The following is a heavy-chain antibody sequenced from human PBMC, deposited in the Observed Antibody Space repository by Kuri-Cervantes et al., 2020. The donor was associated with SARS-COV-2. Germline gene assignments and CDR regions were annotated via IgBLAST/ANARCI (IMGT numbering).Heavy chain of an antibody. Sequence: GESLKISCPASGFTFSSYAMHWVRQAPGKGLEYVSAISSNGGSTYYADSAKGRFTISRDNSKNTLYLQMSSLRAEDTAVYYCVKDVGYGDLAFGYWGQGTLVTVSS. D-gene: IGHD4-17*01. CDR2: ISSNGGST. J-gene: IGHJ4*02. CDR1: GFTFSSYA. V-gene: IGHV3-64D*08. CDR3: VKDVGYGDLAFGY.